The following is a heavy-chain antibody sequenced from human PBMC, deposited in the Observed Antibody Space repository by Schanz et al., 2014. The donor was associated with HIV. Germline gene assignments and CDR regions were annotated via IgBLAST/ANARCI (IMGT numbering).Heavy chain of an antibody. V-gene: IGHV1-18*01. CDR3: ARGNLAWCGGGSCYTRFQFFQV. CDR2: ISAYNGNT. J-gene: IGHJ1*01. D-gene: IGHD2-15*01. Sequence: LVQSGAEVKRPGASVTVSCTAAGSTFPDLDVNWVRQAAGQGLEWMGWISAYNGNTNYAQKLQGRVTMTTDTSTSTAYMELRSLRSDDTAVYYCARGNLAWCGGGSCYTRFQFFQVWGQGTLITVSS. CDR1: GSTFPDLD.